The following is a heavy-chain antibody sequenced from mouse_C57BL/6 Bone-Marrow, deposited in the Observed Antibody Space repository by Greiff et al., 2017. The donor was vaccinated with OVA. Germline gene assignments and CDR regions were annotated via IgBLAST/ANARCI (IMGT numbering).Heavy chain of an antibody. CDR1: GYTFTSYG. D-gene: IGHD2-4*01. V-gene: IGHV1-81*01. J-gene: IGHJ4*01. CDR3: ARRRLRDAMDY. Sequence: VKLMESGAELARPGASVTLSCKASGYTFTSYGISWVKQRTGQGLEWIGELYPRSGNTYYNEKFKGKATLTADKSSSTAYMELRSLTSEDSAVYFCARRRLRDAMDYWGQGTSVTVSS. CDR2: LYPRSGNT.